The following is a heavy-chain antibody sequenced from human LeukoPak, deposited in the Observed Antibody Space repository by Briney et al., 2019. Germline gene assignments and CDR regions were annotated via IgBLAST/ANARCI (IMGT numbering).Heavy chain of an antibody. Sequence: PSETLSLTCTVSGGSISGYYWNWIRQAPGKGLEWIGYIYDSVNTIYNPSLKSRVTISLDPSKNQFSLKLNAVTAADTPVYYCSRGPGPGYVGYWGQGSLVTVSS. CDR1: GGSISGYY. V-gene: IGHV4-59*01. CDR2: IYDSVNT. J-gene: IGHJ4*02. D-gene: IGHD3-16*01. CDR3: SRGPGPGYVGY.